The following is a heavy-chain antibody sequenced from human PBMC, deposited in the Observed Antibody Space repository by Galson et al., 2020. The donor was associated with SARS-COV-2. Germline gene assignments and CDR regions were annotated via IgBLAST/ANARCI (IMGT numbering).Heavy chain of an antibody. V-gene: IGHV4-38-2*01. D-gene: IGHD3-16*02. J-gene: IGHJ4*02. CDR2: IYHSGRT. CDR3: ARLGAHYDWGSYRYFDY. CDR1: GYSISSGYS. Sequence: SETLSLTCAVSGYSISSGYSWGWIRQPPGKGLAWIRSIYHSGRTYYNPPLKSRVTIPVDTSKNQFSLKLSSVTAADTAVYYCARLGAHYDWGSYRYFDYWGQGTLVTVSS.